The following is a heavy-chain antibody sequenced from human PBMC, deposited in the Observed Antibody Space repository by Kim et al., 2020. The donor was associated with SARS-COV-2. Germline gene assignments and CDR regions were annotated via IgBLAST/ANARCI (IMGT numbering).Heavy chain of an antibody. D-gene: IGHD3-22*01. J-gene: IGHJ4*02. CDR1: GYTFSSYN. CDR2: ISISSSII. CDR3: ARKSSGYYYDH. V-gene: IGHV3-21*01. Sequence: GGSLRLSCAASGYTFSSYNMYWVRQAPGKGLEWVSTISISSSIIYYADSVKGRFIVSRDDAKNSLYLQMNSLRAEDTAVYYCARKSSGYYYDHWGQGTLVTVSS.